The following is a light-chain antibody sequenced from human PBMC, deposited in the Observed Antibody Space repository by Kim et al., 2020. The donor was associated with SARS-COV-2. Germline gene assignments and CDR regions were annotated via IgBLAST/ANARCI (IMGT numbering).Light chain of an antibody. Sequence: DIQMTQSPSSLSASLGDRVTITCRASQSITTYLNWYQLKPGKAPKLLIYAASSLQSGVPSRFSGSGSGTDFTLTISSLQPEDFATYYCQQGYSTPQITFGGGTKVDIK. V-gene: IGKV1-39*01. CDR2: AAS. CDR1: QSITTY. CDR3: QQGYSTPQIT. J-gene: IGKJ4*01.